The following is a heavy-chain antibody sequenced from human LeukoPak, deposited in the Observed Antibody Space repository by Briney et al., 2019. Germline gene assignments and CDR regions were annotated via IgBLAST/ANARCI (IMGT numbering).Heavy chain of an antibody. Sequence: GGSLRLSCAASGFTVSSNHMSWVRQAPGKGLEWVSVIYSGGSTYYADSVKGRFTISRDNSKNTLYLQMNSLRAEDTAVYYCARDRAGDYYFDYWGQGTLVTVSS. J-gene: IGHJ4*02. V-gene: IGHV3-66*02. D-gene: IGHD6-19*01. CDR2: IYSGGST. CDR1: GFTVSSNH. CDR3: ARDRAGDYYFDY.